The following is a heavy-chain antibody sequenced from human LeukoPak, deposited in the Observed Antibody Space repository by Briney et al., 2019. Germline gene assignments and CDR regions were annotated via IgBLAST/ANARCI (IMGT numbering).Heavy chain of an antibody. J-gene: IGHJ4*02. CDR3: ARDPRGYCSSTSCYAGFDY. CDR2: IIPILGIA. D-gene: IGHD2-2*01. Sequence: SVKVSCKASGGTFSSYAISWVRQAPGQGLEWMGRIIPILGIANYAQKFQGRVTITADKSTSTAYMELSSLRSEDTAVYYCARDPRGYCSSTSCYAGFDYWGQGTLVTVSS. CDR1: GGTFSSYA. V-gene: IGHV1-69*04.